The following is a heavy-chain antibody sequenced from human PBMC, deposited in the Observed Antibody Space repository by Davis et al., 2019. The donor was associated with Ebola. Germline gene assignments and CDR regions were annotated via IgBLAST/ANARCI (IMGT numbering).Heavy chain of an antibody. CDR1: GFTFSSYA. CDR3: AKDEPQTYDLWSGYYDS. Sequence: PGGSLRLSCATSGFTFSSYAIHWVRQAPGKGLEWVAVMSYDGSNEYYADSVKGRFIISRDISKKTLYLQMNSLRAEDTAVYYCAKDEPQTYDLWSGYYDSWGPGTLVTVSS. J-gene: IGHJ4*02. D-gene: IGHD3-3*01. V-gene: IGHV3-30*18. CDR2: MSYDGSNE.